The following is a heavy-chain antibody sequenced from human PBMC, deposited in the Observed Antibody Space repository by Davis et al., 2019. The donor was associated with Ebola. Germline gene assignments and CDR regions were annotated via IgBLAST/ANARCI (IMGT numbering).Heavy chain of an antibody. CDR3: AKDRRASYNYYYYMDV. Sequence: PGGSLRLSCAASGFTFSTYGMHWVRQAPGKGLEWVAVISYDGSNEYYADSVKGRFTISRDNSKNTVYLQMNSLRGEDTSVYYCAKDRRASYNYYYYMDVWGKGTTVTVSS. V-gene: IGHV3-30*18. CDR1: GFTFSTYG. J-gene: IGHJ6*03. CDR2: ISYDGSNE.